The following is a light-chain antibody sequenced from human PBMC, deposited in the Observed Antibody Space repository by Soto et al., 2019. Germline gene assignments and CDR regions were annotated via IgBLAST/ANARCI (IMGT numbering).Light chain of an antibody. J-gene: IGKJ1*01. CDR1: QSISSY. CDR3: HQYDSWT. Sequence: QSPDTLSLPKGERATLSCRASQSISSYLSWYQQKPGQAPRLLIYGASSRATGIPDRFSGSGSGTDFTLTISRLEPEDFAVYYCHQYDSWTFGQGTKVDI. CDR2: GAS. V-gene: IGKV3-20*01.